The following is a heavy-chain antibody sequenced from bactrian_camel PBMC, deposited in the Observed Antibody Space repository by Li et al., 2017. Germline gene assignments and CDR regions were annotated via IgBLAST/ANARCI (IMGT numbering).Heavy chain of an antibody. D-gene: IGHD6*01. J-gene: IGHJ6*01. CDR1: GFTFSGYD. Sequence: QLVESGGGLVQPGGSLRLSCAASGFTFSGYDMAWVRQAPGKGLEWVSDINSSGRSTNCADSVKGRFTISRDNAKNTVYLQMNSLKPEDTAVYYCVRDEYGGSWRDFGYWGQGTQVTVS. CDR3: VRDEYGGSWRDFGY. CDR2: INSSGRST. V-gene: IGHV3S40*01.